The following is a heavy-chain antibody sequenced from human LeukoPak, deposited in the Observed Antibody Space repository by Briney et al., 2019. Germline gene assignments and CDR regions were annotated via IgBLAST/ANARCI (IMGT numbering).Heavy chain of an antibody. CDR1: GGTFSTYA. CDR2: IIPIFGPA. D-gene: IGHD4-17*01. Sequence: GASVKVSCKASGGTFSTYAFSWVRQAPGQGLEWMGGIIPIFGPANYAQKFQGRVTITADESTSTAYMELSSLRSEDTAVYYCHYTVMREFDYWGQGTLVTVSS. CDR3: HYTVMREFDY. J-gene: IGHJ4*02. V-gene: IGHV1-69*13.